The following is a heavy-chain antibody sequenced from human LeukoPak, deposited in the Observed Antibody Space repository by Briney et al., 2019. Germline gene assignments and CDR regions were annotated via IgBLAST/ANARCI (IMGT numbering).Heavy chain of an antibody. CDR1: GFTFGSYW. CDR2: INPDGSQR. D-gene: IGHD3-10*01. Sequence: GGPLRLSCAASGFTFGSYWMTWVRQAPGKGLEWVANINPDGSQRQYVDSLKGRFTISRDNAKNSLYLQLNSLRAEDTAVYYCARGSLVHYYGSGSYRNRAGFDYWGQGTLVTVSS. J-gene: IGHJ4*02. V-gene: IGHV3-7*01. CDR3: ARGSLVHYYGSGSYRNRAGFDY.